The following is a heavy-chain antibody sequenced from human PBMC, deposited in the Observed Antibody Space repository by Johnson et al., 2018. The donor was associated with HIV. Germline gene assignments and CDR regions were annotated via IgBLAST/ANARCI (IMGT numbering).Heavy chain of an antibody. CDR1: GFTFSSYA. CDR3: ARGIGEQQRVPGRPPPGDDAFDI. V-gene: IGHV3-64*01. CDR2: ISSNGGSP. J-gene: IGHJ3*02. D-gene: IGHD6-13*01. Sequence: MLLVESGGGLVQPGGSLRLSCAASGFTFSSYAMHWVRQAPGKGLDYVSAISSNGGSPYYANSGKGRFTISRDNSKNTLYLKRGSLRSEDMAVYYCARGIGEQQRVPGRPPPGDDAFDIWGQGTMVTVSS.